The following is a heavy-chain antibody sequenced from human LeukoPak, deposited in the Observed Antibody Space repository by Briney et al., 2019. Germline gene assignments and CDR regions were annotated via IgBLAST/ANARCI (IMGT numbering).Heavy chain of an antibody. D-gene: IGHD6-13*01. CDR2: IKQDGSEK. J-gene: IGHJ6*03. Sequence: GGSLRLSCAASGFTFSSYWMSWVRQAPGKGLEWVANIKQDGSEKYYVDSVKGRFTISRDNAKKSLYLQMNSLRAEDTAVYYCARTPTGGSSWSHYYMDVWGKGTTVTVSS. CDR1: GFTFSSYW. V-gene: IGHV3-7*01. CDR3: ARTPTGGSSWSHYYMDV.